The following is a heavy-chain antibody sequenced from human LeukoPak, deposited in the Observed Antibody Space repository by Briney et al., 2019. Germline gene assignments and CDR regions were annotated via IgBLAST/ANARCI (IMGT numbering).Heavy chain of an antibody. CDR2: IYYSGST. Sequence: SETLSLTCTVSGGSISSYYWSWIRQPPGKGLEWIGYIYYSGSTNYNPSLKSRVTISVDTSKNQFSLKLSSVTAADTAVYYCARHLVPAAIPDWFDPWGQGTLVTVSS. V-gene: IGHV4-59*08. D-gene: IGHD2-2*01. J-gene: IGHJ5*02. CDR1: GGSISSYY. CDR3: ARHLVPAAIPDWFDP.